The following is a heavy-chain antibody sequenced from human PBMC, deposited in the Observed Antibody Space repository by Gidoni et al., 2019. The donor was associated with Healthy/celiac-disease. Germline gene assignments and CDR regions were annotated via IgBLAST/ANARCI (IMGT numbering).Heavy chain of an antibody. CDR1: GFTVSSNY. J-gene: IGHJ4*02. Sequence: EVQLVESGGGLVQPGGSLRLSCAASGFTVSSNYMSWVRQAPGKGLEWVSVIYSGGSTYYADSVKGRFTISRHNSKNTLYLQMNSLRAEDTAVYYCARVEVDYYGSGSYYGDYWGQGTLVTVSS. CDR2: IYSGGST. V-gene: IGHV3-53*04. CDR3: ARVEVDYYGSGSYYGDY. D-gene: IGHD3-10*01.